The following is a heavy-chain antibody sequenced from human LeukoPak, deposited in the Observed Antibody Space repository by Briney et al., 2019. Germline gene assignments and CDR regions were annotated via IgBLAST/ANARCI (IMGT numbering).Heavy chain of an antibody. V-gene: IGHV3-23*01. CDR1: GFIFSNYA. Sequence: GGSLRLSCAASGFIFSNYAMSRVRQAPGKGLEWVSAIAGSGDSTFYADSVKGRFTISRDNSKNTLYLQMNSLRAEDTAVYYCAKHSGRYSFDYWGQGTLVTVSS. CDR2: IAGSGDST. J-gene: IGHJ4*02. CDR3: AKHSGRYSFDY. D-gene: IGHD1-26*01.